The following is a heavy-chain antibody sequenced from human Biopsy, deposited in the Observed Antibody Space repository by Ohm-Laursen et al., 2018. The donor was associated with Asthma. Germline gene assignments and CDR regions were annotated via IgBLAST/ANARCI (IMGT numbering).Heavy chain of an antibody. CDR1: GGTFSNFA. J-gene: IGHJ6*02. CDR3: ARCQVGYSSGWSLLLKKIYYSGMDV. V-gene: IGHV1-69*13. Sequence: SVKVSCKAPGGTFSNFAISWVRQAPGQGLEWLGGIMTVFGTTNYAQKFQGRDTITADESTSTAYMEVTSLRSEDTAIYYCARCQVGYSSGWSLLLKKIYYSGMDVWGQGTAVTVSS. D-gene: IGHD6-19*01. CDR2: IMTVFGTT.